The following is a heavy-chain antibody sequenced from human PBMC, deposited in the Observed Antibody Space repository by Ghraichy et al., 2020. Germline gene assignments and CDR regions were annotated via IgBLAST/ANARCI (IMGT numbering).Heavy chain of an antibody. J-gene: IGHJ4*02. CDR3: AKDHRSSAVAGPSSFDF. CDR2: ISGSGGST. CDR1: GFTFSSYA. V-gene: IGHV3-23*01. Sequence: GESLNISCAASGFTFSSYAMSWVRQAPGKGLEWVSAISGSGGSTYYADSVKGRFSISRDNSKNTLYLQMNSLRAEDTAVYYCAKDHRSSAVAGPSSFDFWGQGTLVTVSS. D-gene: IGHD6-19*01.